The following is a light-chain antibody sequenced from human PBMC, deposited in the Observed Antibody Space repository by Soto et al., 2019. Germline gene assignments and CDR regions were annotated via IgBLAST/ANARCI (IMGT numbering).Light chain of an antibody. V-gene: IGKV1-5*01. Sequence: DIQMTQSPSTLSASVGDRVTITCRASESISKSLAWYQQKPGEAPKLLIYDASSLASGVPSRFSGSGSGTESTLTISSLEPDDIATYYCQQYDNRLTFGGGTKVDIK. CDR3: QQYDNRLT. J-gene: IGKJ4*01. CDR2: DAS. CDR1: ESISKS.